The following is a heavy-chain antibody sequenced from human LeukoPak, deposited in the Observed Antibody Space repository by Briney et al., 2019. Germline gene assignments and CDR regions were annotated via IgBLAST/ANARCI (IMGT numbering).Heavy chain of an antibody. J-gene: IGHJ2*01. CDR3: AKDLGSRPRYWYFDL. Sequence: GGSLRLSCAASGFTFSNSGMHWVRQAPGKGLEWVAVISFDGSNKNFADSVKGRFTVSRDNSKNTLYLQMNSLRAEDSAVYYCAKDLGSRPRYWYFDLWGRGTLVTVSS. CDR2: ISFDGSNK. V-gene: IGHV3-30*18. D-gene: IGHD3-10*01. CDR1: GFTFSNSG.